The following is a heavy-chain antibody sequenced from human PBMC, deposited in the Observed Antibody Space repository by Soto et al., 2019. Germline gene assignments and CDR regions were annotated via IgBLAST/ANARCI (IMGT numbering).Heavy chain of an antibody. CDR1: GGSVASSHW. J-gene: IGHJ5*02. V-gene: IGHV4-4*02. D-gene: IGHD2-15*01. CDR3: AREILTAGGNNCFDP. Sequence: PSETLSLTCSVSGGSVASSHWWSWVRQSPGGGLEWIGNVYHTGDTNFNPSLQSRVTISVDKSNNLFSLRPNSLAASDTAVYFCAREILTAGGNNCFDPWGPGTLVTVSS. CDR2: VYHTGDT.